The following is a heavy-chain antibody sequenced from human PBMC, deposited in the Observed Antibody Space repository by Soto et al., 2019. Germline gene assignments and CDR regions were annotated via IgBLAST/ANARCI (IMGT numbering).Heavy chain of an antibody. CDR1: GYTFTSYD. V-gene: IGHV1-8*01. CDR3: ARALKLLFYYYGMDV. CDR2: MNPNSGNT. J-gene: IGHJ6*02. Sequence: QVQLVQSGAEVKKPGASVKVSCKASGYTFTSYDINWVRQATGQGLEWMGWMNPNSGNTGYAQKFQGRVTMTRNTSISTAYMELSSLRSDDTAVYYCARALKLLFYYYGMDVWGQGTTVTVSS. D-gene: IGHD1-7*01.